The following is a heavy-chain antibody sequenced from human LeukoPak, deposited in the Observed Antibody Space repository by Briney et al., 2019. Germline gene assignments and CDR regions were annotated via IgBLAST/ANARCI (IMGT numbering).Heavy chain of an antibody. CDR2: IYYSGST. CDR1: GGSISSSSYY. D-gene: IGHD3-22*01. V-gene: IGHV4-39*07. CDR3: AREGYYYDSSGYNP. Sequence: PSETLSLTCTVSGGSISSSSYYWGWIRQPPGKGLEWIGSIYYSGSTYYNPSLKSRVTISVDTSKNQFSLKLSSVTAADTAVYYCAREGYYYDSSGYNPWGQGTLVTVSS. J-gene: IGHJ5*02.